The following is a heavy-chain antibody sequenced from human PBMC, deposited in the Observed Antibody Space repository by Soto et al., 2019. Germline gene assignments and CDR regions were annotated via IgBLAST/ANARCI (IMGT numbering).Heavy chain of an antibody. CDR3: VSQRTSVLTQAYFDY. D-gene: IGHD2-8*01. J-gene: IGHJ4*02. CDR1: GGSVSNGNYY. Sequence: SETLSLTCTVSGGSVSNGNYYWGWIRQSPGKGLEWIGSVYYRGRSYSKSSVKSRVTISVDTSKNQFSLNLNSVTASDTAVYFCVSQRTSVLTQAYFDYWGPGALVTVSS. CDR2: VYYRGRS. V-gene: IGHV4-39*01.